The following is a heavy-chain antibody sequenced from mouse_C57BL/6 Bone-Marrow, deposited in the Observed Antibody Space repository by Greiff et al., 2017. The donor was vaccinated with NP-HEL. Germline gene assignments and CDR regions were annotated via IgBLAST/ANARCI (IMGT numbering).Heavy chain of an antibody. J-gene: IGHJ1*03. CDR2: ISNGGGST. CDR3: ARHNHGRYFDV. CDR1: GFTFSDYY. Sequence: EVKLLESGGGLVQPGGSLKLSCAASGFTFSDYYMYWVRQTPEKRLEWVAYISNGGGSTYYPDTVKGRSTISRDNAKNTLYLQMSRLKSEDTAMYYCARHNHGRYFDVWGTGTTVTVSS. V-gene: IGHV5-12*01.